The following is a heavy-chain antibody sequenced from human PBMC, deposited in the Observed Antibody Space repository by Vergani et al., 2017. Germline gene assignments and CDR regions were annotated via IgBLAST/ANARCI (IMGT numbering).Heavy chain of an antibody. D-gene: IGHD2-2*01. V-gene: IGHV1-58*01. CDR1: GFTFTSSA. CDR2: IVVGSGNT. CDR3: AAELRSECRSTSSSSSV. J-gene: IGHJ4*02. Sequence: QMQLVQSGPEVKKPGTSVKVSCKASGFTFTSSAVQWVRQARGQRLEWIGWIVVGSGNTKYAHKFQERVTITRDMSTITAYMELSSLRSEDTAVYDCAAELRSECRSTSSSSSVWGQGTLVTVSS.